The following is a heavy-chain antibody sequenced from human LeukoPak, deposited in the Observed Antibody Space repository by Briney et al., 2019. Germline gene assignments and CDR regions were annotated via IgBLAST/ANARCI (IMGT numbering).Heavy chain of an antibody. V-gene: IGHV4-59*08. CDR3: ARLDYSNYYYYYGMDV. J-gene: IGHJ6*02. CDR1: GGSISSYY. CDR2: IYYSAST. D-gene: IGHD4-11*01. Sequence: SETLSLTCTVSGGSISSYYWSWIRQPPGKGLEWIGYIYYSASTNYNPSLKSRVTISVDTSKNQFSLKVSSVTAADTAVYYCARLDYSNYYYYYGMDVWGQGTTVTVSS.